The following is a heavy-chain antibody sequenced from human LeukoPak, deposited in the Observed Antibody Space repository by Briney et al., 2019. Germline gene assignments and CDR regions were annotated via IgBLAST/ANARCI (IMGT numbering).Heavy chain of an antibody. CDR3: ARASGICSGGRCQPYYFYGMAV. CDR2: ISSSGSTI. J-gene: IGHJ6*02. CDR1: GFTFSDYY. V-gene: IGHV3-11*01. D-gene: IGHD2-15*01. Sequence: GSLRLSCAASGFTFSDYYMSWIRQAPGKGLEWVSYISSSGSTIYYADSVKGRFTISRDNAKNPLYLQMYSLRAEDTAVYYCARASGICSGGRCQPYYFYGMAVWGQGTTVSVSS.